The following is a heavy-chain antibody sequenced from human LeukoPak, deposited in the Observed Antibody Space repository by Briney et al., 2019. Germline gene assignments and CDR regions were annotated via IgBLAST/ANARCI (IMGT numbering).Heavy chain of an antibody. D-gene: IGHD2-15*01. V-gene: IGHV4-59*01. CDR2: IYYSGST. CDR1: GGSISSYY. J-gene: IGHJ3*02. Sequence: PSETLSLTCTVSGGSISSYYWSWIRQPPGKGLEWIGYIYYSGSTNYNPSLKSRVTISVDTSKNQFSLKLSSVTAADTAVYYCARVQGSGLVDAFDIWGQGTMVTVSS. CDR3: ARVQGSGLVDAFDI.